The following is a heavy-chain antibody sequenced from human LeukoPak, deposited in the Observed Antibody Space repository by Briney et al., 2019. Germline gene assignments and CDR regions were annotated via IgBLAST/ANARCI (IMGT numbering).Heavy chain of an antibody. CDR3: AAQTAGLDN. Sequence: PSETLSLTCTVSGGSISNYYWNWIRQPPGKGLEWIGYIYYSGTTSYNSSLKSRATISVDTSKNQFSLKLSSVTAADTAVYYCAAQTAGLDNWGQGTLVTVSS. CDR2: IYYSGTT. J-gene: IGHJ4*02. D-gene: IGHD3-10*01. CDR1: GGSISNYY. V-gene: IGHV4-59*03.